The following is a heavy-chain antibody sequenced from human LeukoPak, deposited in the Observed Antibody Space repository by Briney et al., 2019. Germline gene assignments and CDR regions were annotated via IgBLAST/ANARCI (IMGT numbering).Heavy chain of an antibody. Sequence: ASVTVSCTASGYTFTIYGISWVRQAPGQGREWMGWISAYNGNTNYTQKLQGRVTMTTDTSTSTAYMELRSLRSDDTAVYYCARGQPKEWSPYHDAFDIWGQGTMVTVSS. CDR2: ISAYNGNT. CDR3: ARGQPKEWSPYHDAFDI. CDR1: GYTFTIYG. J-gene: IGHJ3*02. D-gene: IGHD3-3*01. V-gene: IGHV1-18*01.